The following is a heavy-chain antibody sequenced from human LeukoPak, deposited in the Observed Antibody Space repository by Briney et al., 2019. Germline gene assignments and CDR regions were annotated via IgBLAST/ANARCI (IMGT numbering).Heavy chain of an antibody. V-gene: IGHV3-33*01. Sequence: HPGGSLRLSCAASGFSFSDYGMHWVRQAPGKGLEWVASVWYDGSNEKYADSVKGRFTISRDNSKNTLYLHMSTLRAEDTAVHWCARDGDNGINRLRRAFDYWGQGTLVTVSS. CDR2: VWYDGSNE. CDR1: GFSFSDYG. J-gene: IGHJ4*02. CDR3: ARDGDNGINRLRRAFDY. D-gene: IGHD5-24*01.